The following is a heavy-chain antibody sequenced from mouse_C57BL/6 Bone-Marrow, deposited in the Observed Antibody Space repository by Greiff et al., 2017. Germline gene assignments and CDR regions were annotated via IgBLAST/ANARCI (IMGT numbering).Heavy chain of an antibody. Sequence: QVQLQQSGAELMKPGASVKLSCKATGYTFTGYRIEWVKQRPGHGLEWIGEILPGSGSTNYNEKFKGKATFTADKSSNTAYMQLSSLTTEDSSIYCCARGGFDGDPLFAYWGQGTLVTVSA. J-gene: IGHJ3*01. CDR1: GYTFTGYR. V-gene: IGHV1-9*01. CDR2: ILPGSGST. CDR3: ARGGFDGDPLFAY. D-gene: IGHD3-3*01.